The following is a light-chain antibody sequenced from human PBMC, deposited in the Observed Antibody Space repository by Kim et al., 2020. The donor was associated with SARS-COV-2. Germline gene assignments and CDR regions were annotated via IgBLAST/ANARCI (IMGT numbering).Light chain of an antibody. J-gene: IGKJ4*01. V-gene: IGKV3-20*01. CDR2: GTS. CDR1: QSVSSTY. CDR3: QRYGSSLLT. Sequence: EIVLTQSPGTLSLSQGERATLSCRASQSVSSTYLAWYQHKPGQSPRLLIYGTSSWATGIPDRFSGSGSGTDFTLTISRGEPEDFAVYYCQRYGSSLLTFGGGTKVDIK.